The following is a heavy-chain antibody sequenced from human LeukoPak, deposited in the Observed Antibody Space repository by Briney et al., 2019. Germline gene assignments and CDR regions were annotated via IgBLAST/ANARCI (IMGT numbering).Heavy chain of an antibody. V-gene: IGHV1-2*02. Sequence: ASVKVSCKASGYTFTGYYMHWVRQAPGQGLEWMGWINPNSGGTNYAQKFQGRVTMTRDTSISTAYMELSRLRSDDTAVYYCARVPGYCSSTSCYAFDYLGQGTLVTVSS. CDR1: GYTFTGYY. CDR3: ARVPGYCSSTSCYAFDY. J-gene: IGHJ4*02. D-gene: IGHD2-2*01. CDR2: INPNSGGT.